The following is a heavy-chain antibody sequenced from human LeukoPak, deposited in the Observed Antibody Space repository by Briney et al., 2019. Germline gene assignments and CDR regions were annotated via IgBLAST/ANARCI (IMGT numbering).Heavy chain of an antibody. V-gene: IGHV1-2*06. CDR1: GYTFTGYY. CDR2: INPNSGGT. D-gene: IGHD3-22*01. J-gene: IGHJ4*02. Sequence: ASVKVSCKASGYTFTGYYIHWVRQAPGQGLEWMGRINPNSGGTNYAQKFQGRVTMTRDTSISTAYMELSRLRSDDTAVYYCAKDRWAPMIPLYYFDYWGQGTLVTVSS. CDR3: AKDRWAPMIPLYYFDY.